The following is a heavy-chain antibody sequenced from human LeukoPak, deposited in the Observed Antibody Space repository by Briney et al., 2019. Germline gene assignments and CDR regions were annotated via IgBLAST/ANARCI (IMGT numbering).Heavy chain of an antibody. CDR1: GFTFSSYW. V-gene: IGHV3-7*01. D-gene: IGHD3-16*01. CDR3: ARDDYVWGVNYYYYYMDV. CDR2: IKQDGSEK. Sequence: GGSLRLSCAASGFTFSSYWMSWVRQAPGKGLEWVANIKQDGSEKYYVDSVKGRFTISRDNAKNSLYLQMNSLRAEDTAVYYCARDDYVWGVNYYYYYMDVWGKGTTVTAPS. J-gene: IGHJ6*03.